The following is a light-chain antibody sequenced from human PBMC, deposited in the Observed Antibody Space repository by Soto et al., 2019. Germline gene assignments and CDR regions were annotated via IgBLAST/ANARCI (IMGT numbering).Light chain of an antibody. CDR2: WAS. J-gene: IGKJ2*01. CDR3: HQYLSTPDT. V-gene: IGKV4-1*01. Sequence: DIVMTQSPDSLAVSLGERATIICKSSQSVLFSSNNKNYLAWYQQKPGQPPKLLIYWASTRDSGVPDRFSGSGSVTDFPRTISSLQAEEVAVYYCHQYLSTPDTFGQGTKLEIK. CDR1: QSVLFSSNNKNY.